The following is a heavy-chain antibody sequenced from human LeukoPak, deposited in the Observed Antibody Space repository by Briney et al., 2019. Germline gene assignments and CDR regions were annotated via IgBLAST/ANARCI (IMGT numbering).Heavy chain of an antibody. D-gene: IGHD2-2*02. CDR1: GFTFSSYW. V-gene: IGHV3-23*01. CDR2: ISGSGGST. J-gene: IGHJ3*02. Sequence: GGSLRLSCAASGFTFSSYWMHWVRQAPGKGLEWVSAISGSGGSTYYADSVKGRFTISRDNSKNTLYLQMNSLRAEDTAVYYCAKGSYIVVVPAAIYGSPQSFDIWGQGTMVTVSS. CDR3: AKGSYIVVVPAAIYGSPQSFDI.